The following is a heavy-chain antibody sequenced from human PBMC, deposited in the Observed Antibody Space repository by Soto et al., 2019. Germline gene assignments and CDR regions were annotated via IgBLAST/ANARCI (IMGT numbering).Heavy chain of an antibody. CDR2: IFFTGSA. Sequence: SETLSLTCTVSGGSVSTGSYDWSWIRQPPGRGLEWIGKIFFTGSAHYNPSLRNRVTMSVDTSKDQFSLTLTSVTAADTAVYYCARDGHGMDVWGQGTTVTVSS. J-gene: IGHJ6*02. V-gene: IGHV4-61*01. CDR1: GGSVSTGSYD. CDR3: ARDGHGMDV.